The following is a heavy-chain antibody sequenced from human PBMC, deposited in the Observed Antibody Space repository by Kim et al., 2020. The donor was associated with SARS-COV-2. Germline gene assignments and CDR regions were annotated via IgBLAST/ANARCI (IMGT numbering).Heavy chain of an antibody. Sequence: TKNYAAPVKGKFTITRDDSKNMLFQQMNSLKIEDTAVYYCTTIPSNLDYWGQGTLVTVSS. V-gene: IGHV3-15*06. CDR3: TTIPSNLDY. D-gene: IGHD2-2*01. J-gene: IGHJ4*02. CDR2: TK.